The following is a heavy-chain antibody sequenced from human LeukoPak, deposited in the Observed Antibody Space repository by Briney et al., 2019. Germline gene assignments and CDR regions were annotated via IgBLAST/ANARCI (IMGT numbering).Heavy chain of an antibody. D-gene: IGHD4-17*01. V-gene: IGHV4-34*01. CDR3: ARGPFVTTNARRKPYYYGMDV. Sequence: PSETLSLTCAVYGGSFSGYYWSWIRQPPGKGLEWIGEINHSGSTNYNPSLKSRVTISVDTSKNQFSLKLSSVTAADTAVYYCARGPFVTTNARRKPYYYGMDVWGQGTTVTVSS. CDR1: GGSFSGYY. CDR2: INHSGST. J-gene: IGHJ6*02.